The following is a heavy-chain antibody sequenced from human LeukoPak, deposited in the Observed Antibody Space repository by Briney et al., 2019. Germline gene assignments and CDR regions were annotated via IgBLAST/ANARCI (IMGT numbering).Heavy chain of an antibody. D-gene: IGHD4-4*01. Sequence: GSLRLSCAASGFTFSSYAMHWVRQAPGKGLEWVAVISYDGSNKYYADSVKGRFTISRNNSKNTLYLQMNSLRAEDTAVYYCARAEKDYSNYYYYYGMDVWGQGTTVTVSS. CDR2: ISYDGSNK. CDR1: GFTFSSYA. CDR3: ARAEKDYSNYYYYYGMDV. V-gene: IGHV3-30-3*01. J-gene: IGHJ6*02.